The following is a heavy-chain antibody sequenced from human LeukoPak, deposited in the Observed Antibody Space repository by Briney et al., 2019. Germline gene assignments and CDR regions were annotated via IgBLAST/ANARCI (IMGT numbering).Heavy chain of an antibody. Sequence: PVGSLRLSCAASGVTLSNYVMSSGREAPGHGLEWLSAICGGGGGTYYPAPVSGRFTISRDNNKNTLYMRMNSPRAEDTALYYCAKVISSSCGVGGYWGQGTLVTVSS. CDR2: ICGGGGGT. J-gene: IGHJ4*02. CDR1: GVTLSNYV. V-gene: IGHV3-23*01. CDR3: AKVISSSCGVGGY. D-gene: IGHD6-13*01.